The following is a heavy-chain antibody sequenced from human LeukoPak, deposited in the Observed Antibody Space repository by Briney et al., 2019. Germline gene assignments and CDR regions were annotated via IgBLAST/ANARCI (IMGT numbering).Heavy chain of an antibody. D-gene: IGHD3-10*01. CDR3: ARDASSTPRGSGSYYNGPYFDY. V-gene: IGHV3-11*01. CDR2: ISSSGSTI. J-gene: IGHJ4*02. CDR1: GFTFSDYY. Sequence: GGSLRLSCAASGFTFSDYYMSWIRQAPGKGLEWVSYISSSGSTIYYADSVKGRFTISRDNAKNSLYLQMNSLRAEDTAVYYCARDASSTPRGSGSYYNGPYFDYWGQGTLVTVSS.